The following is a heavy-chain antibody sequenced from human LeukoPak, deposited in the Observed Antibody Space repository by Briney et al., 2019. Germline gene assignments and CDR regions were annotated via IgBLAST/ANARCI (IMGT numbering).Heavy chain of an antibody. D-gene: IGHD3-22*01. J-gene: IGHJ4*02. CDR1: GLTFSSYS. Sequence: GGSLRLSCAASGLTFSSYSMNWVRQAPGKGLEWVSSISSSSSYIYYADSVKGRFTISRDNAKNSLYLQMNSLRAEDTAVYYCAKRNYDIGVRHFDYWGQGTLVTVSS. CDR2: ISSSSSYI. CDR3: AKRNYDIGVRHFDY. V-gene: IGHV3-21*01.